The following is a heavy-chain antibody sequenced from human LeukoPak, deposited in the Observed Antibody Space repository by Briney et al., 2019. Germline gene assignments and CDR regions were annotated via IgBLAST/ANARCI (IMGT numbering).Heavy chain of an antibody. CDR2: ISGSGGST. CDR3: ARDYYDSRGRFDP. Sequence: GALRLSCAASGVTFSSYAMSWVRQAPGKGLEWVSAISGSGGSTYYADSVKGRFTISRDNSKNTLYLQMNSLRAEDTAVYYCARDYYDSRGRFDPWGQGTLVTVSS. J-gene: IGHJ5*02. V-gene: IGHV3-23*01. CDR1: GVTFSSYA. D-gene: IGHD3-22*01.